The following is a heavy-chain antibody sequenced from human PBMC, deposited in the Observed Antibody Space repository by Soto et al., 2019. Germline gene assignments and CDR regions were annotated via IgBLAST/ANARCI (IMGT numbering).Heavy chain of an antibody. CDR3: ATASSSGSSGELDY. CDR1: GGSISSFY. V-gene: IGHV4-59*01. D-gene: IGHD3-22*01. J-gene: IGHJ4*02. Sequence: SETLSLTCTVPGGSISSFYWSWIRQSPGKGLEWIGYVYNSGSTDYNPSLLSRVTISIDTSKNQFSLRLTSVTAADTAVYYCATASSSGSSGELDYWGQGTLVTVSS. CDR2: VYNSGST.